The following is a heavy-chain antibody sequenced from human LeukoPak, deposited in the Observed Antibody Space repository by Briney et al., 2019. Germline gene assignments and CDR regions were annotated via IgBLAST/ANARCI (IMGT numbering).Heavy chain of an antibody. J-gene: IGHJ4*02. CDR3: ARSVRGVISYFDY. V-gene: IGHV1-2*02. CDR1: GYTFTGYY. D-gene: IGHD3-10*01. CDR2: INPNSGGT. Sequence: GASVKVSCKASGYTFTGYYMRWVRRAPGQGLEWMGWINPNSGGTNYAQKFQGRVTMTRDTSISTAYMELSRLRSDDTAVYYCARSVRGVISYFDYWGQGTLVTVSS.